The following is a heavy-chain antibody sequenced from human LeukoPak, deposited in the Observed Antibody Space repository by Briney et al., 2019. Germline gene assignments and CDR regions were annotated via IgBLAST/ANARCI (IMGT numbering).Heavy chain of an antibody. D-gene: IGHD6-19*01. J-gene: IGHJ4*02. CDR2: INPNSGNT. V-gene: IGHV1-18*04. Sequence: GASVKVSCKASGYTFTGYYMHWVRQAPGQGLEWMGWINPNSGNTNYAQKLQGRVTMTTDTSTSTAYMELRSLRSDDTAVYYCARDSSGWFPEGIDYWGQGTLVTVSS. CDR1: GYTFTGYY. CDR3: ARDSSGWFPEGIDY.